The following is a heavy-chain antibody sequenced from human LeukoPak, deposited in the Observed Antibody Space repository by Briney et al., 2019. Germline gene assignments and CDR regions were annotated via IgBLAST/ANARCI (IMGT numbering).Heavy chain of an antibody. J-gene: IGHJ5*02. Sequence: GGSLRLSCAASGFTFTNYWMNWVRQAPGKGLEWVANIKPDGSDKYYVDSVKGRFTISRDNAKNSVYLQITSLRAEDTAVYYCARLLAWGQGTLVTVSS. CDR1: GFTFTNYW. CDR3: ARLLA. V-gene: IGHV3-7*02. CDR2: IKPDGSDK. D-gene: IGHD2/OR15-2a*01.